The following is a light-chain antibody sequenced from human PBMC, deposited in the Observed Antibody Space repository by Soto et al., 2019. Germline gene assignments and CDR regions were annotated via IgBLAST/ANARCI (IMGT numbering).Light chain of an antibody. CDR1: QSGYNF. CDR2: DAS. V-gene: IGKV3-11*01. CDR3: QQRSYWPLT. Sequence: EIVLTQSPATLSLSPGERATLSCSASQSGYNFLAWYQQKPGQSPRLLIYDASNRATGIPARFSGSGSGTDFSLTISSLEPEDFAVYYCQQRSYWPLTFGGGTKVEIK. J-gene: IGKJ4*01.